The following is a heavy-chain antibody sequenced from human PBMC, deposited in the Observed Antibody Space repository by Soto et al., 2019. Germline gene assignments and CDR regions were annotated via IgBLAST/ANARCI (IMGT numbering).Heavy chain of an antibody. CDR1: GFSLSTSGVG. CDR2: IYWDDDK. J-gene: IGHJ5*01. Sequence: QIPLKESGPTLVKPTQTLTLICTFSGFSLSTSGVGVCWIRQPPGKALEWLVLIYWDDDKRYSPSLKSRLTISKDTSKIQVVLTMSDSDPVDTATYYCARQLLKPHLVQPNWLDSWGHGTLVTLS. D-gene: IGHD6-13*01. V-gene: IGHV2-5*02. CDR3: ARQLLKPHLVQPNWLDS.